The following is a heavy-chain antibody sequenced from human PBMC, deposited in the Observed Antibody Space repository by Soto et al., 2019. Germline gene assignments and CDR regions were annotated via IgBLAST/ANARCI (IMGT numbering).Heavy chain of an antibody. J-gene: IGHJ6*02. Sequence: SETLSLTCAVDGGSFSGYYWSWIRQPPGKGLEWIGEINHSGRTNYNPSLKSRVTISVDTSKSQFSLKLSSVTAADTAVFYCARGGPYDWDAMDIWGQGTKVTVSS. CDR3: ARGGPYDWDAMDI. CDR1: GGSFSGYY. CDR2: INHSGRT. D-gene: IGHD5-12*01. V-gene: IGHV4-34*01.